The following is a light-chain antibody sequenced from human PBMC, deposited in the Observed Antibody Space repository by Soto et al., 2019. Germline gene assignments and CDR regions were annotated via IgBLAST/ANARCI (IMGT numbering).Light chain of an antibody. CDR1: SSDVGGYNY. V-gene: IGLV2-14*01. J-gene: IGLJ2*01. Sequence: QSVLTQPASVSGSPGQSITISCTGTSSDVGGYNYVSWYQQHPGKAPKLMIYDVSNRPSGVSNHFSGSKSGNTASLTISGLQAEDEADYYCSSYTSSSTPVVFGGGTQLTVL. CDR3: SSYTSSSTPVV. CDR2: DVS.